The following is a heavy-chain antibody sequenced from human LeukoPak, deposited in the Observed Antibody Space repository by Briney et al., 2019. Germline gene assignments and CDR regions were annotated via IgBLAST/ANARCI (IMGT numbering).Heavy chain of an antibody. Sequence: GGSLRLSCAASGFTFSSYAMSWVRQAPGKGLEWVSVIYSGGSTYYADSVKGRFTISRDSSKNTLYLQMNSLRAEDTAVYYCARDSLGMSTLDSWGQGTLVTVSS. CDR1: GFTFSSYA. J-gene: IGHJ4*02. V-gene: IGHV3-53*01. CDR2: IYSGGST. D-gene: IGHD5/OR15-5a*01. CDR3: ARDSLGMSTLDS.